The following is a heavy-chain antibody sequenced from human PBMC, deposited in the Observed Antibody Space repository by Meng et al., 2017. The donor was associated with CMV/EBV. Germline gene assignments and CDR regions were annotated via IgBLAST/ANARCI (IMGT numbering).Heavy chain of an antibody. CDR1: GGSISSYY. J-gene: IGHJ4*02. D-gene: IGHD6-13*01. Sequence: SETLSLTCTVSGGSISSYYWSWIRQPPGKGLEWIGYIYYSGSTNYNPSLKSRVTISVDTSKNQFSLKLSSVTAADTAVYYCARDSSSPRWRGEVFDYWGQGTLVTVSS. CDR3: ARDSSSPRWRGEVFDY. V-gene: IGHV4-59*01. CDR2: IYYSGST.